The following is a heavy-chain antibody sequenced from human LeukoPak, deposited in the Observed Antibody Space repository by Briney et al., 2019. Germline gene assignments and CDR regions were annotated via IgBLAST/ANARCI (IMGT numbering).Heavy chain of an antibody. J-gene: IGHJ4*02. CDR3: ARDSKQSYFDY. Sequence: ASVKVSCKASGYTFISYGISWVRQAPGQGLEWMGIINPSGGSTSYAQKFQGRVTMTRDMSTSTVYMELSSLRSEDTAVYYCARDSKQSYFDYWGQGTLVTVSS. V-gene: IGHV1-46*01. CDR1: GYTFISYG. CDR2: INPSGGST.